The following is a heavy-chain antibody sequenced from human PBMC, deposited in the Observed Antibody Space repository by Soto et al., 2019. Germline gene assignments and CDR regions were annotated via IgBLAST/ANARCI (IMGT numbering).Heavy chain of an antibody. CDR3: ATQGYCSSTSCRAEYFQH. CDR2: ISGSGTTT. Sequence: GGSLRLSCAASGFTFSSYAMGWVRQAPGKGLEWVSTISGSGTTTYYADSVRGPFTISRDNARNTLSLQMDSLRAEDTAVYYCATQGYCSSTSCRAEYFQHWGQGTLVTVSS. V-gene: IGHV3-23*01. CDR1: GFTFSSYA. J-gene: IGHJ1*01. D-gene: IGHD2-2*01.